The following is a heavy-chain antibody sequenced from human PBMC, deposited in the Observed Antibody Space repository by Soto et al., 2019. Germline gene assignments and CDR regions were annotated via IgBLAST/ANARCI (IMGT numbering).Heavy chain of an antibody. Sequence: GGSLRLSCTASGFTFGDYAMSWFRQAPGKGLEWVGFIRSKAYGGTTEYAASVKGRFTISRDDSKSIAYLQMNSLKTEDTAVYYCRVDTAMVDYYYYGMDVWGQGTTVTVSS. D-gene: IGHD5-18*01. CDR2: IRSKAYGGTT. J-gene: IGHJ6*02. V-gene: IGHV3-49*03. CDR3: RVDTAMVDYYYYGMDV. CDR1: GFTFGDYA.